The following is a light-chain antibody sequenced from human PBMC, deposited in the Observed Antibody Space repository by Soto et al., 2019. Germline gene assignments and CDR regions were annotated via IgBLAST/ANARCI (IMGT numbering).Light chain of an antibody. CDR2: GVF. J-gene: IGKJ3*01. Sequence: DIQMTQSPSSLSASVGDRVTITCRASQGIGNSLAWFQQKPGKAPKSLIYGVFSLQGGVPSRFSGSGSGTDLTLTISSLQPEDFATYYCQQYNGHPFTFGPGTKVDVK. CDR3: QQYNGHPFT. CDR1: QGIGNS. V-gene: IGKV1-16*01.